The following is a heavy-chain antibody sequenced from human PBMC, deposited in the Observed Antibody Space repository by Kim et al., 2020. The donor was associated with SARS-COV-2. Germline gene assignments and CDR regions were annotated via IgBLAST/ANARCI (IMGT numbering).Heavy chain of an antibody. CDR1: GGSISSYY. D-gene: IGHD3-3*01. J-gene: IGHJ5*02. CDR3: ARVTDYDFLFDP. V-gene: IGHV4-59*01. CDR2: IYYSGST. Sequence: SETLSLTCTVSGGSISSYYWSWIRQPPGKGLEWIGYIYYSGSTNYNPSLKSRVTISVDTSKNQFSLKLSSVTAADTAVYYCARVTDYDFLFDPWGQGTLVTVSS.